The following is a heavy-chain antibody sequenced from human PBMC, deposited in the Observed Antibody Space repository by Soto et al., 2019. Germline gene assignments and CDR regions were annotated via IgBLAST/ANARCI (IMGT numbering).Heavy chain of an antibody. J-gene: IGHJ6*02. CDR3: ARGGYYDSSGSRNYFYYGMNV. V-gene: IGHV1-18*01. D-gene: IGHD3-22*01. Sequence: ASVKVSCKASGYTFSSYGINWVRQAPGQGLEWLGWFSLYDGYTNYAQILQGRVSMTTDTSTKTAYLEVRSLRSDDTAVYYCARGGYYDSSGSRNYFYYGMNVWGQGTTVTSP. CDR2: FSLYDGYT. CDR1: GYTFSSYG.